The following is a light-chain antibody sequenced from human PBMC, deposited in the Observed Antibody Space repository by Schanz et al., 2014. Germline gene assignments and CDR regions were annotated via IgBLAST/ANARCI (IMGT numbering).Light chain of an antibody. V-gene: IGLV2-18*02. CDR1: SSDVGSYNR. J-gene: IGLJ3*02. Sequence: SVLTQPPSVSGSPGQSVTISCTGTSSDVGSYNRVSWYQQPPGTAPKLMIYEVSNRPSGVPDRFSGSKSGNTASLTISGLQAEDEADYYCSSYTSSSPWVFGGGTKLTVL. CDR3: SSYTSSSPWV. CDR2: EVS.